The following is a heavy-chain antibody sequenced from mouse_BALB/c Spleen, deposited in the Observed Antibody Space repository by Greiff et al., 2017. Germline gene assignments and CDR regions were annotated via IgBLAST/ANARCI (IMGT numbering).Heavy chain of an antibody. CDR3: ARGTQYDGFAY. CDR1: GFTFSSYA. CDR2: ISSGGSYT. V-gene: IGHV5-9-4*01. J-gene: IGHJ3*01. Sequence: EVQRVESGGGLVKPGGSLKLSCAASGFTFSSYAMSWVRQSPEKRLEWVAEISSGGSYTYYPDTVTGRFTISRDNAKNTLYLEMSSLRSEDTAMYYCARGTQYDGFAYWGQGTLVTVSA. D-gene: IGHD2-14*01.